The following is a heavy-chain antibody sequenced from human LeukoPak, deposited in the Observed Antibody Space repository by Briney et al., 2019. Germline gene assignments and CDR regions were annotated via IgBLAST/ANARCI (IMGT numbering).Heavy chain of an antibody. Sequence: PSETLSLTCTVSGGSISSSSYYWGWIRQPPGKGLEWIGSIYYSGSTYYNPSLKSRVTISVDTSKNQFSLKLSSVTAADTAVYYCARVVVGATYNWFDPWGQGTLVTVSS. J-gene: IGHJ5*02. CDR3: ARVVVGATYNWFDP. D-gene: IGHD1-26*01. CDR1: GGSISSSSYY. V-gene: IGHV4-39*01. CDR2: IYYSGST.